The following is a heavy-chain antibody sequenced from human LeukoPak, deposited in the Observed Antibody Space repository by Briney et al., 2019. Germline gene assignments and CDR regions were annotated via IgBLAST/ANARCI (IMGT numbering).Heavy chain of an antibody. CDR1: GGSISSYY. V-gene: IGHV4-59*08. J-gene: IGHJ5*02. CDR3: ASHEKTPREEGWFDP. Sequence: SETLSLTCTVSGGSISSYYWSWIRQPPGKGLEWIGYIYYSGSTNYNPSLKSRVTISVDTSKNQFSLKLSSVTAADTAVYYCASHEKTPREEGWFDPWGQGTLVTVSS. D-gene: IGHD1-26*01. CDR2: IYYSGST.